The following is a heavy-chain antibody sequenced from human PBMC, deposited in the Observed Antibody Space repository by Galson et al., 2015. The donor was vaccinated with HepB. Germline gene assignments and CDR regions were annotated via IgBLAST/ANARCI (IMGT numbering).Heavy chain of an antibody. Sequence: SVKVSCKASGYTFTGYYLHWVRQAPGQGLEWMGWINPNNGATNYAQKFQGRVTMTRDTSISTAYMELSRLRSDDTAVYYCARATSVIMIVVVMDFDYWGQGTLVTVSS. D-gene: IGHD3-22*01. J-gene: IGHJ4*02. CDR2: INPNNGAT. V-gene: IGHV1-2*02. CDR1: GYTFTGYY. CDR3: ARATSVIMIVVVMDFDY.